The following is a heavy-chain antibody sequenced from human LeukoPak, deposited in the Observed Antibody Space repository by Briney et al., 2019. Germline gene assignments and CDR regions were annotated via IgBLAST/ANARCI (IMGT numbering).Heavy chain of an antibody. CDR2: IKQDGSEK. V-gene: IGHV3-7*01. J-gene: IGHJ3*02. CDR3: ARVRIAVAVSAFDI. D-gene: IGHD6-19*01. CDR1: GFTFSSHC. Sequence: GGSLRLSCEASGFTFSSHCMSWVRQAPGKGREWVANIKQDGSEKYYVDSVKGRFTISRDNAKNSLYLQMSILRAADTAVYYCARVRIAVAVSAFDIWGQGTMVTVSS.